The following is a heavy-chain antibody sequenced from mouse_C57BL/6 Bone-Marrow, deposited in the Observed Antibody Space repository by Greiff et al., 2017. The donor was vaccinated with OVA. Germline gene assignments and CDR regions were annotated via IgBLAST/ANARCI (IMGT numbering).Heavy chain of an antibody. CDR2: ISSGGSYT. Sequence: EVKLMESGGDLVKPGGSLKLSCAASGFTFSSYGMSLVRQTPDKRLEWVSTISSGGSYTYYPASVKGRFTFSRDNAKKSLSLRMSSLKSEDTAMYYCAEGGKLRRLAYWGQGTLVTVSA. V-gene: IGHV5-6*01. CDR3: AEGGKLRRLAY. J-gene: IGHJ3*01. D-gene: IGHD3-2*02. CDR1: GFTFSSYG.